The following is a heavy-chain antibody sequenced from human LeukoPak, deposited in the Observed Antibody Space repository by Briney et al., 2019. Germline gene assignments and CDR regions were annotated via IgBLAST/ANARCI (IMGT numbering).Heavy chain of an antibody. V-gene: IGHV4-59*08. Sequence: SETLSLTCTVSGGSISSYYWSWIRQPPGKGLEWIGYIYYSGSTYYNPSLKSRVTISVDTSKNQFSLKLSSVTAADTAVYYCARRRFVRGPDVVNPFDYWGQGTLVTVSS. J-gene: IGHJ4*02. D-gene: IGHD2-8*01. CDR2: IYYSGST. CDR1: GGSISSYY. CDR3: ARRRFVRGPDVVNPFDY.